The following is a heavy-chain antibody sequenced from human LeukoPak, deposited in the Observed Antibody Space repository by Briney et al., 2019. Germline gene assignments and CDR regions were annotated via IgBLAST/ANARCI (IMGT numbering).Heavy chain of an antibody. J-gene: IGHJ4*02. CDR1: GYTFTGYY. CDR3: ARDSEPYSSSWYFDY. Sequence: ASVKVSCKASGYTFTGYYMHWVRQAPGQGLEWMGGIIPIFGTANYAQKFQGRVTITADKSTSTAYMELSSLRSEDTAVYYCARDSEPYSSSWYFDYWGQGTLVTVPS. CDR2: IIPIFGTA. V-gene: IGHV1-69*06. D-gene: IGHD6-13*01.